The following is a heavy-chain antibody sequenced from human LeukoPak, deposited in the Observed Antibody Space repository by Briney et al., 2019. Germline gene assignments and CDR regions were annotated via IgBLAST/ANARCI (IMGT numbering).Heavy chain of an antibody. CDR1: GYSISSGYY. V-gene: IGHV4-38-2*02. D-gene: IGHD3-22*01. Sequence: SETLSLTCTVSGYSISSGYYWGWIRQPPGKGLEGIGSIYHSGSTDYNPSLKSRVTISVDTSKNQFSLKLSSVTAADTAVYYCARGANYYDSSGYYSPNFDYWGQGTLVTVSS. CDR3: ARGANYYDSSGYYSPNFDY. CDR2: IYHSGST. J-gene: IGHJ4*02.